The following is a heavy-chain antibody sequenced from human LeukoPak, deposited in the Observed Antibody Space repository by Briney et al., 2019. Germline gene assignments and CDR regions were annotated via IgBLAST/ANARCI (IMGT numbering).Heavy chain of an antibody. CDR2: IIPIFGTA. D-gene: IGHD1-14*01. CDR3: ARGAQLSGEPEPYYYYYMDV. Sequence: SVKVSCKASGGTFSSYAISWVRQAPGQGLEWMGGIIPIFGTANYAQKFQGRVTITTDESTSTAYMELSSLRSEDTAVYYCARGAQLSGEPEPYYYYYMDVWGKGTTVTVSS. J-gene: IGHJ6*03. CDR1: GGTFSSYA. V-gene: IGHV1-69*05.